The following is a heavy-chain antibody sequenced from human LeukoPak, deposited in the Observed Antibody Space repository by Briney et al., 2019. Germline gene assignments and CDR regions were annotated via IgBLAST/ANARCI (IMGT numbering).Heavy chain of an antibody. D-gene: IGHD1-7*01. CDR3: ARTLELPDRPDI. CDR1: GFTLSSYS. V-gene: IGHV3-48*01. J-gene: IGHJ3*02. Sequence: GGSLRLSCAASGFTLSSYSMNWVRQAPGKGLEWVSYISSSSSTIYYADSVKGRFTISRDNAKNSLYLQMNSLRAEDTAVYYCARTLELPDRPDIWGQGTMVTVSS. CDR2: ISSSSSTI.